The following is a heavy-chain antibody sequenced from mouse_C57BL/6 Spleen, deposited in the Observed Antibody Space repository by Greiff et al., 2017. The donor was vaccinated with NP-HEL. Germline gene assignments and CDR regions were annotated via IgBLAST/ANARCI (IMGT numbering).Heavy chain of an antibody. V-gene: IGHV1-76*01. D-gene: IGHD1-1*01. CDR1: GYTFTDYY. CDR3: AREGHYGSSYVGYFDV. J-gene: IGHJ1*03. Sequence: QVQLKQSGAELVRPGASVKLSCKASGYTFTDYYINWVKQRPGQGLEWIARIYPGSGNTYYNEKFKGKATLTAEKSSSTAYMQLSSLTSEDSAVYCCAREGHYGSSYVGYFDVWGTGTTVTVSS. CDR2: IYPGSGNT.